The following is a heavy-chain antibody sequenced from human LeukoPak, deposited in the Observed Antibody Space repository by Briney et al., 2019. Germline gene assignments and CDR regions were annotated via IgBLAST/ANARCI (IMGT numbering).Heavy chain of an antibody. CDR3: ARRTKDCSGCSCYSDY. V-gene: IGHV5-51*03. CDR1: GYSFTSYC. D-gene: IGHD2-15*01. J-gene: IGHJ4*02. CDR2: IYPGDSDT. Sequence: KPGESLKISCKGSGYSFTSYCIGWVRQMPGKGLEWVGIIYPGDSDTRYSPSFQVQVTISADKSISTAYLQWSSLKASDAAMYYCARRTKDCSGCSCYSDYWGQGTLVSVSS.